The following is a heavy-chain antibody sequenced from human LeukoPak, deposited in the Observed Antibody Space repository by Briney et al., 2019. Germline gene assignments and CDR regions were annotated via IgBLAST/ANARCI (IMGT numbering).Heavy chain of an antibody. CDR3: AGDTAMAIFDY. CDR2: IIAYNGNT. D-gene: IGHD5-18*01. Sequence: GASVKVSCKASGYTFTSYGISWVRQAPGQGLEWMGWIIAYNGNTNYAQKLQGRVTMTTDTSTSTAYMELRSLRSDDTAVYYCAGDTAMAIFDYWGQGTLVTVSP. CDR1: GYTFTSYG. J-gene: IGHJ4*02. V-gene: IGHV1-18*01.